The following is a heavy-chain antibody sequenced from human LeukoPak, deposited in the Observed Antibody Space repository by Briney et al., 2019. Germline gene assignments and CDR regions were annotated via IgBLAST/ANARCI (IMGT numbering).Heavy chain of an antibody. J-gene: IGHJ4*02. CDR1: GGTFSSYA. Sequence: ASVKVSCKASGGTFSSYAISWVRQAPGQGLEWMGIINPSGGSTTYAQKFQGRVTMTRDTSTSTVYMDLSSLRSEDTAVYYCARDSTPTYYSGTYYFEYWGQGTLVTVSS. D-gene: IGHD1-26*01. CDR2: INPSGGST. CDR3: ARDSTPTYYSGTYYFEY. V-gene: IGHV1-46*01.